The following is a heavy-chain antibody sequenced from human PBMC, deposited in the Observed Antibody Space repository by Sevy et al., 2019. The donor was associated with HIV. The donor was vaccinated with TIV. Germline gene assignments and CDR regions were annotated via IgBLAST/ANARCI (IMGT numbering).Heavy chain of an antibody. CDR3: ARASLLIRGYYHFDY. CDR1: VFSLNSYW. D-gene: IGHD3-10*01. V-gene: IGHV3-7*01. CDR2: IKQDGSVK. Sequence: GGSLRLSCAASVFSLNSYWMSWVRQAPGKGLEWVANIKQDGSVKYYVDSVKGRFTISRDNARNLLYLQMNSLRAEDTAVYYCARASLLIRGYYHFDYWGQGTLVTVSS. J-gene: IGHJ4*02.